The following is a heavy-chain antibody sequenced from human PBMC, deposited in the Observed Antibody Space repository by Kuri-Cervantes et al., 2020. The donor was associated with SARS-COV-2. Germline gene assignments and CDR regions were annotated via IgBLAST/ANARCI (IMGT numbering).Heavy chain of an antibody. D-gene: IGHD3-16*01. CDR1: GGSISSYY. V-gene: IGHV4-39*07. CDR2: IYYSGST. CDR3: ARVWGPLTGFFDY. Sequence: SETLSLTCTVSGGSISSYYWSWIRQPPGKGLEWIGSIYYSGSTYYNPSLKSRVTISVDTSKNQFSLKLSSVTAADTAVYYCARVWGPLTGFFDYWGQGTLVTVSS. J-gene: IGHJ4*02.